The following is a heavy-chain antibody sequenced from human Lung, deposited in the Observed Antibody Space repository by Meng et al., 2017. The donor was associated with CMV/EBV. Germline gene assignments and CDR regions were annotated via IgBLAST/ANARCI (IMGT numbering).Heavy chain of an antibody. D-gene: IGHD3-3*01. J-gene: IGHJ6*02. CDR1: GGSISSYY. V-gene: IGHV4-59*01. Sequence: SETLSLTCTVSGGSISSYYWSWIRQPPGKGLEWIGYIYYSGSTNYNPSLKSRVTISVDTSKNQFSLKLSSVTAADTAVYYCARGGYYDFWSGYSYYYYYGMDVWGQGTTVTVSS. CDR3: ARGGYYDFWSGYSYYYYYGMDV. CDR2: IYYSGST.